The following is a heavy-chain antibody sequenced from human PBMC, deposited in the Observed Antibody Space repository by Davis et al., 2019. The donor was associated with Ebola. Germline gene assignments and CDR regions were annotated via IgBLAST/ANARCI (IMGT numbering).Heavy chain of an antibody. CDR3: AREEWREQQLVRLFNYYGMDV. CDR1: GGTFSSYA. CDR2: IIPIFGTA. D-gene: IGHD6-13*01. V-gene: IGHV1-69*13. Sequence: SVKVSCKASGGTFSSYAISWVRQAPGQGLEWMGGIIPIFGTANYAQKFQGRVTITADESTSTAYMELSSLRSEDTAVYYCAREEWREQQLVRLFNYYGMDVWGQGTTVTVSS. J-gene: IGHJ6*02.